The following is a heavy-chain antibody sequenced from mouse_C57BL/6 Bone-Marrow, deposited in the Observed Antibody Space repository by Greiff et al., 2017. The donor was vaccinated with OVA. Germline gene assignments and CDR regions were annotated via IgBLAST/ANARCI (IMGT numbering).Heavy chain of an antibody. CDR1: GYTFTSSG. V-gene: IGHV1-81*01. CDR2: IYPRCGNT. J-gene: IGHJ2*01. D-gene: IGHD1-1*01. CDR3: ATAPFTVVDYFDD. Sequence: QVQLQQSGAELARPGASVKLSCKASGYTFTSSGISWVKQRNGQGLEWIGEIYPRCGNTYYYEQFQGKATLTSDKSSSTAYMRIRSLTSEDSAVYVCATAPFTVVDYFDDWGTGTTLTVSS.